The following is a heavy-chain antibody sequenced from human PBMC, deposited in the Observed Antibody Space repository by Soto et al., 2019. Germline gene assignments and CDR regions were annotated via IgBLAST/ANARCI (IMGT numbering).Heavy chain of an antibody. D-gene: IGHD6-13*01. V-gene: IGHV4-59*01. J-gene: IGHJ6*02. CDR3: ARDRIAAAGTGVYYYYGMEV. CDR1: GGSISSYY. CDR2: IYYSGST. Sequence: KTSETLSLTCTVSGGSISSYYWSWIRQPPGKGLEWIGYIYYSGSTNYNPSLKSRVTISVDTSKNQFSLKLSSVTAADTAVYYCARDRIAAAGTGVYYYYGMEVWGQGTTVTVSS.